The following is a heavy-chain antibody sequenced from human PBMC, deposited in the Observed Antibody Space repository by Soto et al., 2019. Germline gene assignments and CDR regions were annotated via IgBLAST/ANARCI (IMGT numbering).Heavy chain of an antibody. Sequence: PSETLSLTCTVSGGSISSRGYYWGWIRQSPGKGLEWIGHIHNSGSPYNNPSLKSRVTISADTSMNQFSLELTSVTAADTAVYYCARAGVVEVYCSGGSCYRDNQAYGMDVWGQGTTVTVSS. D-gene: IGHD2-15*01. CDR3: ARAGVVEVYCSGGSCYRDNQAYGMDV. V-gene: IGHV4-30-4*08. CDR1: GGSISSRGYY. J-gene: IGHJ6*02. CDR2: IHNSGSP.